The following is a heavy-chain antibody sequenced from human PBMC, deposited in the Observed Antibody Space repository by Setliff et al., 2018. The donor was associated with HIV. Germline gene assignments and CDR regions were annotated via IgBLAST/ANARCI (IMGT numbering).Heavy chain of an antibody. D-gene: IGHD2-21*02. CDR1: GYTFTSYG. CDR3: ARHGVATGTPPYYNFYGMDV. CDR2: ISAYNGNI. V-gene: IGHV1-18*01. J-gene: IGHJ6*02. Sequence: ASVKVSCKASGYTFTSYGISWVRQAPGQGLEWMGWISAYNGNIHYAQKLQGRLTVTTDTSTRTAYMELRSLTSDDTAVYYCARHGVATGTPPYYNFYGMDVWGQGTTVTVSS.